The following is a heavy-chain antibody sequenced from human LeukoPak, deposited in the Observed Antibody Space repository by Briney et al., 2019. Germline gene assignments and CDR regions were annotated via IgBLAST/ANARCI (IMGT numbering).Heavy chain of an antibody. D-gene: IGHD6-13*01. CDR2: ISWNSGSI. CDR1: GFTFDDYA. Sequence: GGSLRLSCAASGFTFDDYAMHWVRQAPGKGLEWVSGISWNSGSIGYADSVKGRFTISRDNAKNSLYLQMNSLRAEDTALYYCAKPKIGPAAGVFDYWGQGTLVTVSS. V-gene: IGHV3-9*01. CDR3: AKPKIGPAAGVFDY. J-gene: IGHJ4*02.